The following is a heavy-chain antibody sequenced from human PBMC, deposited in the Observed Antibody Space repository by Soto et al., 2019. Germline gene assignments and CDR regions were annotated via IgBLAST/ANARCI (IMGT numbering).Heavy chain of an antibody. Sequence: EVQLAESGGGLVQSGGSLRLSCVASGFSVSSSYMSWVRQAPGKGLEWVSLIYSGGATHYADSVEGRFTISRYNFKNPVSLQMTSLRIEDTAVYYCAGDRVGVAVTTLFYWGQGTLVTVSS. CDR1: GFSVSSSY. D-gene: IGHD2-21*02. CDR2: IYSGGAT. CDR3: AGDRVGVAVTTLFY. J-gene: IGHJ4*02. V-gene: IGHV3-66*01.